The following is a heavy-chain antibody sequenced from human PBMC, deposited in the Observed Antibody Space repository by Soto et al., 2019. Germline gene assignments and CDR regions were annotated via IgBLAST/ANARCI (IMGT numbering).Heavy chain of an antibody. D-gene: IGHD6-13*01. J-gene: IGHJ3*02. CDR2: ISGSGGST. Sequence: GGSLRLSCAASGFTFSSYAMSWVRQAPGKGLEWVSAISGSGGSTYYADSVKGRFTISRDNSKNTLYLQMNTLRAEDTAVYYCAKTATGYSSSWPTGAFDIWGQGTMVTVSS. CDR3: AKTATGYSSSWPTGAFDI. V-gene: IGHV3-23*01. CDR1: GFTFSSYA.